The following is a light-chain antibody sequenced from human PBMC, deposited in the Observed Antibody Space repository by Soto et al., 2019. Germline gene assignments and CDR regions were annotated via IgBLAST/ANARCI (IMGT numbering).Light chain of an antibody. CDR1: QGITSW. CDR3: QQTTTFPPT. CDR2: RAS. Sequence: DIQMTQSPSSVSASVGDRVTITCRASQGITSWLAWYQQKPGKAPKLLIYRASNLQSGVPSRFSGSGSGTDFTLTISGLQPADFATYYCQQTTTFPPTFGGGTKVDIK. V-gene: IGKV1-12*01. J-gene: IGKJ4*01.